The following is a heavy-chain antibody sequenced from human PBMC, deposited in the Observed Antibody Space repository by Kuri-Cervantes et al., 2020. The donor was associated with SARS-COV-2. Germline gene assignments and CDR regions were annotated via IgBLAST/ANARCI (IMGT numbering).Heavy chain of an antibody. CDR1: GYTLTELS. CDR3: ATLSLPRSTSYYYYYYMDV. J-gene: IGHJ6*03. D-gene: IGHD2-2*01. Sequence: ASLKVSCKVSGYTLTELSMHWVRQAPGKGLEWMGGFDPEDGETIYAQKFQGRVTMTEDTSTDTAYMELSSLRSEDTAVYYCATLSLPRSTSYYYYYYMDVWGKGTTVTVSS. CDR2: FDPEDGET. V-gene: IGHV1-24*01.